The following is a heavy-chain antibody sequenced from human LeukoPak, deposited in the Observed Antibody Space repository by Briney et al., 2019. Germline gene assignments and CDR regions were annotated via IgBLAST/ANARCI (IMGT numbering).Heavy chain of an antibody. J-gene: IGHJ4*02. CDR1: GGSFSGYY. CDR2: INHSGST. CDR3: ARDRRYCSGGSCYYGTYYFDY. V-gene: IGHV4-34*01. Sequence: SETLSLTCAVYGGSFSGYYWSWIRQPPGKGLEWIGEINHSGSTNYNPSLKSRVTISVDTSKNQFSLKLSSVTAEDTAVYYCARDRRYCSGGSCYYGTYYFDYWGQGTLVTVSS. D-gene: IGHD2-15*01.